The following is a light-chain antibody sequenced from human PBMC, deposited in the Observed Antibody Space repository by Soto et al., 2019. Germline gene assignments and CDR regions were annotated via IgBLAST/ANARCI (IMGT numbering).Light chain of an antibody. J-gene: IGLJ2*01. CDR2: EVS. CDR3: VSYAGSNSVV. V-gene: IGLV2-8*01. CDR1: SSDVGGYNF. Sequence: QSVLTQPPSASESPGQSVTISCTGTSSDVGGYNFVSWYQQHPGKAPKVMIYEVSKRPSGVPDRFSGSKSGNTASLTVSGLQAEDEADYYCVSYAGSNSVVFGGGTKLTVL.